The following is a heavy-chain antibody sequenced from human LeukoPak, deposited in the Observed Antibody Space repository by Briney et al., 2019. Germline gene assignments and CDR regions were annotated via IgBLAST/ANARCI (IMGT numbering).Heavy chain of an antibody. CDR3: ARDQGDDRDY. V-gene: IGHV4-39*07. CDR1: GGSISSSSYY. Sequence: SETLSLTCTVSGGSISSSSYYWGWIRQPPGKGLEWIGRIYTSGSTNYNPSLKSRVTISVDTSKNQFSLKLSSVTAADTAVYYCARDQGDDRDYWGQGTLVTVSS. J-gene: IGHJ4*02. D-gene: IGHD1-14*01. CDR2: IYTSGST.